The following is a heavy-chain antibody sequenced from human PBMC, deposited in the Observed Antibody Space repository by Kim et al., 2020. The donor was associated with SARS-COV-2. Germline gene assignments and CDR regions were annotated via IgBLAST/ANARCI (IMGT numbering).Heavy chain of an antibody. J-gene: IGHJ5*02. V-gene: IGHV1-69*13. CDR3: ARSLSGLEDWFDP. D-gene: IGHD1-1*01. CDR1: GGTFSSYA. Sequence: SVKVSCKASGGTFSSYAISWVRQAPGQGLEWMGGIIPIFGTANYAQKFQGRVTITADESTSTAYMELSSLRSEDTAVYYCARSLSGLEDWFDPWGQGTLVTVSS. CDR2: IIPIFGTA.